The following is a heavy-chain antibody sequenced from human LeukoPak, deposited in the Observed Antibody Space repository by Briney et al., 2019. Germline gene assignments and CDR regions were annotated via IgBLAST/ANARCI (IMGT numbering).Heavy chain of an antibody. J-gene: IGHJ6*02. Sequence: GASVTVSCKASGYTFTSYGISWVRQAPGQGLEWMGWISAYNGNTNYAQKLQGRVTMTTDTSTSTAYMELRSLRSDDTAVYYCARDQKMVRGVIPYYYGMDVWGQGTTVTVSS. CDR2: ISAYNGNT. V-gene: IGHV1-18*01. CDR1: GYTFTSYG. CDR3: ARDQKMVRGVIPYYYGMDV. D-gene: IGHD3-10*01.